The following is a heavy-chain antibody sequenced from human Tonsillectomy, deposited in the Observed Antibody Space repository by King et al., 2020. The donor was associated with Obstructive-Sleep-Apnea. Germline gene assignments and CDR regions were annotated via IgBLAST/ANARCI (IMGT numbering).Heavy chain of an antibody. CDR2: IYYSGST. CDR3: ARQRRAAGDYYYYYGMDV. CDR1: GGSISSYY. Sequence: VQLQESGPGLVKPSETLSLTCTVSGGSISSYYWSCIRQPPGKGLEWVGYIYYSGSTNYNPSLKCRSPLSVDTSKNQFSLKLSSVTAADTAVYYCARQRRAAGDYYYYYGMDVWGQGTTVTVSS. V-gene: IGHV4-59*08. D-gene: IGHD6-13*01. J-gene: IGHJ6*02.